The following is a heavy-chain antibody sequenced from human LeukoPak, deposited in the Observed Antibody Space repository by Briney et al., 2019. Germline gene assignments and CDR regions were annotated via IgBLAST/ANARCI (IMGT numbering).Heavy chain of an antibody. Sequence: ASVKVSCQASGYTFTSYGISWVRQAPGQGLEWMGWISAYNGNTNYAQKLQGRVTMTTDTSTSTAYMELRSLRSDDTAVYYCARDQNYYDSSGYYGHDAFDIWGQGTMVTVSS. D-gene: IGHD3-22*01. CDR3: ARDQNYYDSSGYYGHDAFDI. CDR1: GYTFTSYG. CDR2: ISAYNGNT. J-gene: IGHJ3*02. V-gene: IGHV1-18*01.